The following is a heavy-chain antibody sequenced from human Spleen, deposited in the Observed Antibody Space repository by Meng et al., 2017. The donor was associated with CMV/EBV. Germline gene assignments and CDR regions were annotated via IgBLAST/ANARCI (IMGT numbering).Heavy chain of an antibody. CDR1: GYTFTGYY. J-gene: IGHJ6*02. D-gene: IGHD1-1*01. CDR3: AAVPQVIRERPDYYYGMDV. V-gene: IGHV1-2*02. Sequence: ASVKVSCKASGYTFTGYYIHWVRQAPGQGLEWMGWINPNSGGTNYALKFQGRVTMTRDTSISTAYMELSSLRSEDTAVYYCAAVPQVIRERPDYYYGMDVWGQGTTVTVSS. CDR2: INPNSGGT.